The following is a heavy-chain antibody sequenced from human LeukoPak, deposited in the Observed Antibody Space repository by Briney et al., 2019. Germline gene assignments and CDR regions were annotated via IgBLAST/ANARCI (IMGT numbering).Heavy chain of an antibody. CDR1: GASINNYY. D-gene: IGHD2-8*01. CDR2: IFYSGST. V-gene: IGHV4-59*01. J-gene: IGHJ3*02. CDR3: ARDGVANAFDI. Sequence: PSETLSLTCTVSGASINNYYWNWIRQPLGKGLEWIGYIFYSGSTNYIPSLKSRVTISVDTSKNQFSLKLSSVTAADTAVYYCARDGVANAFDIWGQGTMVTVSS.